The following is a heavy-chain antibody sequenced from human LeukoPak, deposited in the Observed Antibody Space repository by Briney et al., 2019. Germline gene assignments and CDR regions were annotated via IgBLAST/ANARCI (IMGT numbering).Heavy chain of an antibody. CDR2: ISRSSSYI. D-gene: IGHD6-6*01. Sequence: SGGSLRLSCAASGFTSSSYWMSWVRQAPGKGLEWVSSISRSSSYIYYADSVKGRFTISRDNAKNSLYLQMNSLRAEDTAVYYCARDPSSSPGPGYFDYWGQGTLVTVSS. CDR3: ARDPSSSPGPGYFDY. CDR1: GFTSSSYW. J-gene: IGHJ4*02. V-gene: IGHV3-21*01.